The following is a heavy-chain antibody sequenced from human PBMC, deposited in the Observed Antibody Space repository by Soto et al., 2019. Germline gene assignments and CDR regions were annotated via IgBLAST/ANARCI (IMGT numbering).Heavy chain of an antibody. V-gene: IGHV3-7*04. CDR2: IKQDGSGK. D-gene: IGHD1-26*01. CDR3: ARGGGSPDY. CDR1: GFTFSSYW. Sequence: EVQLVESGGGLVQPGGSLRLSYAASGFTFSSYWMSWVRQAPGKGLEWVASIKQDGSGKYYVDSVKGRFTISRDNAKNSLYLQMNSLRAEDTAVYYYARGGGSPDYWGQGTLVTVSS. J-gene: IGHJ4*02.